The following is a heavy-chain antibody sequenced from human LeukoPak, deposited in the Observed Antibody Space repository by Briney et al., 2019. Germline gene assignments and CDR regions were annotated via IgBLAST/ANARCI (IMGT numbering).Heavy chain of an antibody. Sequence: PGRSLRLSCAASGFTFRSYGMHWVRQAPGKGLEWVAVIWYDGSNKYYADSVKGRFTISRDNSKNTLYLQMNSLRAEDTAVYYCAREEIVPAAMGAVYYYGMDVWGQGTTVTVSS. J-gene: IGHJ6*02. CDR1: GFTFRSYG. V-gene: IGHV3-33*01. CDR2: IWYDGSNK. D-gene: IGHD2-2*01. CDR3: AREEIVPAAMGAVYYYGMDV.